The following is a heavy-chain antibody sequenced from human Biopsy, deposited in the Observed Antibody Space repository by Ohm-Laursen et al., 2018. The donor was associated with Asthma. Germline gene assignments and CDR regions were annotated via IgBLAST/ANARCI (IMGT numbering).Heavy chain of an antibody. Sequence: SVKVSCKASGGTFSRYAISWVRQAPGQGLEWVGIINPSGGSTSYAQKFQGRVTMTRDTSTSTVYMELSSLRSEDTAVYYCARAGALIVGATMGYWGQGTLVTVSS. CDR3: ARAGALIVGATMGY. J-gene: IGHJ4*02. D-gene: IGHD1-26*01. CDR1: GGTFSRYA. CDR2: INPSGGST. V-gene: IGHV1-46*01.